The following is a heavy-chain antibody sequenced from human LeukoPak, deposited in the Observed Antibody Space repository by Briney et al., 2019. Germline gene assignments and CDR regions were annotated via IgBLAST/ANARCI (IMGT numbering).Heavy chain of an antibody. D-gene: IGHD3-22*01. Sequence: PGGSLRLSCAASGFIFSSYGMYWVRQAPGKGLEWVTNIWSDGSNKYYADSVKGRFTISRDNSKNTLHLQMNSLRAEDTAVYYCARGLFNYDSSGLNYWGQGTLVTVSS. CDR3: ARGLFNYDSSGLNY. CDR1: GFIFSSYG. J-gene: IGHJ4*02. CDR2: IWSDGSNK. V-gene: IGHV3-33*01.